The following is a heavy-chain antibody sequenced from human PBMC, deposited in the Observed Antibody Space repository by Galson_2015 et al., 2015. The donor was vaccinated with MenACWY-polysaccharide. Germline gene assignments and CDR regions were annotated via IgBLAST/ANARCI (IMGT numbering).Heavy chain of an antibody. V-gene: IGHV3-23*01. D-gene: IGHD2-15*01. Sequence: PLRLSCEASGFPFSNYAMSWVRQTPGAGLEWVSPIIGSGDGAFYGDSVKGRFTSSRDNSKNTLYLHMNSLRTKDTAIYFCAKVDCGSSGCKRIDFWGPGSQVTVSS. CDR3: AKVDCGSSGCKRIDF. J-gene: IGHJ4*02. CDR1: GFPFSNYA. CDR2: IIGSGDGA.